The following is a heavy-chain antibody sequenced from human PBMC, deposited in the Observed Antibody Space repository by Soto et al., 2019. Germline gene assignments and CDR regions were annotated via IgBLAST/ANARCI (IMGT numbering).Heavy chain of an antibody. CDR2: IYYSGST. V-gene: IGHV4-31*03. CDR3: ARDLRGGLELLDYYGMDV. Sequence: PSETLSLTCTVSGGSISSGGYYWSWIRQHPGKGLEWIGYIYYSGSTYYNPSLKSRVTISVDTSKNQFSLKLSSVTAADTAVYYCARDLRGGLELLDYYGMDVWGQGTTVTVSS. D-gene: IGHD1-7*01. J-gene: IGHJ6*02. CDR1: GGSISSGGYY.